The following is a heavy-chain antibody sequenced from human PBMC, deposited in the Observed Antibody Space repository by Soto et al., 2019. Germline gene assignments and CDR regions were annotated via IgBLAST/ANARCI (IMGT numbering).Heavy chain of an antibody. Sequence: GGSLRLSCAASGLTFSISTMNWVRQAPGKRLEWVSSISSGTTYSYYADSVKGRFSISRDNAKSSLYLQMNSLRVDDTAVYYCARGDGTGLHSSGWSPRFWGQGTLVTVSS. CDR1: GLTFSIST. D-gene: IGHD6-13*01. CDR2: ISSGTTYS. V-gene: IGHV3-21*06. CDR3: ARGDGTGLHSSGWSPRF. J-gene: IGHJ4*02.